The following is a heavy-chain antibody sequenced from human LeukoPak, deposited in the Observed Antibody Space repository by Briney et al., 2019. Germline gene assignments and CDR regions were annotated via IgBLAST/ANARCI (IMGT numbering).Heavy chain of an antibody. V-gene: IGHV4-59*01. Sequence: SETLSLTCTVSGGSISSYYWSWIRHPTGKGLEWTGYIYYSGSTNYNPSLKSRATISVDTSKNQFSLKLSSVTAADTAVYYCARAHPHFDYWGQGTLVTVSS. CDR3: ARAHPHFDY. J-gene: IGHJ4*02. CDR1: GGSISSYY. CDR2: IYYSGST.